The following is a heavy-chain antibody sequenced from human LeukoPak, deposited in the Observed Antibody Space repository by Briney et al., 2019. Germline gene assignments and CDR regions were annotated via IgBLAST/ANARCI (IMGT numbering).Heavy chain of an antibody. J-gene: IGHJ6*02. CDR3: ARDSGPLSYYGMDV. CDR2: INAGDGDT. CDR1: GYTFTSYA. D-gene: IGHD6-19*01. Sequence: ASVKVSCKASGYTFTSYAKHWVRQAPGQRLEWMGWINAGDGDTKYSQKFQGRVTITRDTSASTAYMELSSLRSEDTAVYYCARDSGPLSYYGMDVWGQGTTVTVPS. V-gene: IGHV1-3*01.